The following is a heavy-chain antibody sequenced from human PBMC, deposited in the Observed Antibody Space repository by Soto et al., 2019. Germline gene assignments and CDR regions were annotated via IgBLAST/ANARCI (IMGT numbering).Heavy chain of an antibody. CDR1: GFTFSSYS. J-gene: IGHJ6*02. Sequence: EVQLVESGGGLVKPGGSLRLSYAASGFTFSSYSMNWVRQAPGKGLEWVSSISSSSSYIYYADSVKGRFTISRDNAKNSLYLQMNSLRAEDTAVYYCARDLGYCSSTSCYEYGMDVWGQGTTVTVSS. D-gene: IGHD2-2*01. V-gene: IGHV3-21*01. CDR2: ISSSSSYI. CDR3: ARDLGYCSSTSCYEYGMDV.